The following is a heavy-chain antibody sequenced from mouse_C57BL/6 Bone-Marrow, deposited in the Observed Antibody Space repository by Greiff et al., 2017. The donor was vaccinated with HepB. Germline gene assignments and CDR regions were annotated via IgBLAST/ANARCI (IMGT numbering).Heavy chain of an antibody. CDR3: ARLRPYYFDY. CDR2: IDPSDSYT. CDR1: GYTFTSYW. J-gene: IGHJ2*01. D-gene: IGHD1-1*01. Sequence: VKLQQPGAELVKPGASVKLSCKASGYTFTSYWMQWVKQRPGQGLEWIGEIDPSDSYTNYNQKFKGKATLTVDTSSSTAYMQLSSLTSEDSAVYYCARLRPYYFDYWGQGTTLTVSS. V-gene: IGHV1-50*01.